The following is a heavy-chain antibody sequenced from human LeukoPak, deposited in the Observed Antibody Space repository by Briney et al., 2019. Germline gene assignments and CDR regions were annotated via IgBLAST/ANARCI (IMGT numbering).Heavy chain of an antibody. CDR1: GLTFSSYW. J-gene: IGHJ5*02. CDR3: AKGSIANWFDP. D-gene: IGHD3-10*01. V-gene: IGHV3-7*01. CDR2: IKQDGSEK. Sequence: GGSLRLSCAASGLTFSSYWMSWVRQAPGKGLAWAANIKQDGSEKYYADSVKGRFTISRDNSKNTLYLQMNSLRAEDTAVYYCAKGSIANWFDPWGQGTLVTVSS.